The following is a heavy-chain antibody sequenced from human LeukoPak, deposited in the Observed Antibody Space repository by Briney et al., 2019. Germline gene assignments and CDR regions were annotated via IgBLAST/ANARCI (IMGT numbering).Heavy chain of an antibody. D-gene: IGHD6-6*01. CDR2: IYYTENT. CDR3: ASGYNSSSFDY. J-gene: IGHJ4*02. V-gene: IGHV4-39*01. Sequence: SETLSLTCTVSGGSISSNSYYWGWIRQPPGKGLEWLGSIYYTENTYYSPSLKGRVTMSVDTSKNQFSLKLSSVPAAAPAFFSFASGYNSSSFDYWGPGTLVTVSS. CDR1: GGSISSNSYY.